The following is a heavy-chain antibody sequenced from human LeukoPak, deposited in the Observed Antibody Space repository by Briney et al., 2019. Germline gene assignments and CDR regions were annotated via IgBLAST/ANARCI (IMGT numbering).Heavy chain of an antibody. CDR3: AKARYSSSFVGGARY. J-gene: IGHJ4*02. Sequence: GGTLSLSCAVSGFTLSSVAMSGVPHTPGKGRGRGLANSGSGGSTYYADSVKGRFTIARDNSKNALYLQMNSLGAEDTAVYYCAKARYSSSFVGGARYWGQGTLVTVSS. V-gene: IGHV3-23*01. CDR2: NSGSGGST. CDR1: GFTLSSVA. D-gene: IGHD6-13*01.